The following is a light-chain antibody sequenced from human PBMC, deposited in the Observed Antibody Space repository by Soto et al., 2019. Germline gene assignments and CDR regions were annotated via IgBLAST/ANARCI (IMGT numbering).Light chain of an antibody. CDR1: SSDVGNNNY. J-gene: IGLJ1*01. CDR2: DVT. CDR3: SSFTGSRYV. Sequence: QSALTQPASVSGSPGQSITISCTGTSSDVGNNNYVSWYQQNPGKAPKVMICDVTNRPSGVSNRFSGSKSGNTASLTISGLQAEDEADYYCSSFTGSRYVFGTGTKLTV. V-gene: IGLV2-14*01.